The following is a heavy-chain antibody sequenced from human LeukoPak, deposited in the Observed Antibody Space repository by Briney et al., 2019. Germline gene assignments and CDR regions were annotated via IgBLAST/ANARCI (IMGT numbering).Heavy chain of an antibody. V-gene: IGHV3-23*01. CDR2: ISYDGCNT. Sequence: PGGSLRLSCAASGFTFSSYDMRWVRQAPGKGLEWVSAISYDGCNTYYADSVKGRFTISRDNSKNRLYLQMNSLSAEDTAVYYCAKGNPQPFVYWGQGTLGTVSS. J-gene: IGHJ4*02. D-gene: IGHD1-14*01. CDR3: AKGNPQPFVY. CDR1: GFTFSSYD.